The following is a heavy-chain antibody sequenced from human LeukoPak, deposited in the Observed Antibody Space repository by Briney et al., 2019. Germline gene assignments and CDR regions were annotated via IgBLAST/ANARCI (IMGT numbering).Heavy chain of an antibody. D-gene: IGHD3-16*02. V-gene: IGHV3-23*01. CDR3: TKDAERTYDYVWGSYRVDY. J-gene: IGHJ4*02. Sequence: HPGGSLRLSCAASGFTFSSYAMSWVRQAPGKGLEWVSAISGSGGSTYYADSVKGRFTISRDNSKNTLYLQMNSLRAEDTAVYYCTKDAERTYDYVWGSYRVDYWGQGTPVTVSS. CDR2: ISGSGGST. CDR1: GFTFSSYA.